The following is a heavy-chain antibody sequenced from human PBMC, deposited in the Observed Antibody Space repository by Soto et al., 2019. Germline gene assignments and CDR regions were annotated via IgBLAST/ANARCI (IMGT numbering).Heavy chain of an antibody. V-gene: IGHV1-18*01. CDR2: ISAYNGNT. CDR1: GYTFTNYG. CDR3: ARGGLPDYDSSGYYFGPLDY. J-gene: IGHJ4*02. Sequence: QVQLVQSGAEVKKPGASVKVSCKASGYTFTNYGISWVRQAPGQGLEWMGWISAYNGNTNYAQKLQGRVTMTTDTSTSTAYMELRSLRSDDTAVYYCARGGLPDYDSSGYYFGPLDYWGQGTLVTVSS. D-gene: IGHD3-22*01.